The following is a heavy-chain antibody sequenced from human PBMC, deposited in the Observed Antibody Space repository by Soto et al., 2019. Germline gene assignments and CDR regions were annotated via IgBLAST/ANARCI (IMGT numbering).Heavy chain of an antibody. CDR2: ISAYNGNT. V-gene: IGHV1-18*01. CDR1: GYTITSYG. D-gene: IGHD4-17*01. J-gene: IGHJ6*02. CDR3: ASEGGGFYGDYVGEYYYSGMDV. Sequence: QVQLVQSGAEVKKPGASVKVSCKASGYTITSYGISWVRQAPGQGLEMMGWISAYNGNTNYAQKLQGRVTMTTDTSTSAAYMELRSLRSDETAVYYCASEGGGFYGDYVGEYYYSGMDVWGQGTTVTVSS.